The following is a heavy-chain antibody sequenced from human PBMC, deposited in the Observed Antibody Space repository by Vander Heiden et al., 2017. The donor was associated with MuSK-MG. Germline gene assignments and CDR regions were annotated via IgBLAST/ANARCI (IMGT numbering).Heavy chain of an antibody. V-gene: IGHV3-7*01. J-gene: IGHJ5*02. Sequence: EVQLVESGGGLVQPGGSMRLSCAASGFTFSSYWMGWVGQAPGKGLEWVANIKQDGSEKYYVDSVKGRFTISRDNAKNSLYLQMNSLRAEDTAVYYCARDRGYYYGSGSYFFDPWGQGTLVTVSS. CDR2: IKQDGSEK. CDR3: ARDRGYYYGSGSYFFDP. D-gene: IGHD3-10*01. CDR1: GFTFSSYW.